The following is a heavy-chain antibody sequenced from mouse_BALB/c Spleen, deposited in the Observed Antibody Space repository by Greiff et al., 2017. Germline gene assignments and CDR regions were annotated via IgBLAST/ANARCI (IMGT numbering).Heavy chain of an antibody. Sequence: LVKTGASVKISCKASGYSFTGYYMHWVKQSHGKSLEWIGYISCYNGATSYNQKFKGKATFTVDTSSSTAYMPFNSLTSEDSAVYYCAGYGNYYAMDYWGQGTSVTVSS. CDR1: GYSFTGYY. V-gene: IGHV1S34*01. CDR3: AGYGNYYAMDY. CDR2: ISCYNGAT. J-gene: IGHJ4*01. D-gene: IGHD2-10*02.